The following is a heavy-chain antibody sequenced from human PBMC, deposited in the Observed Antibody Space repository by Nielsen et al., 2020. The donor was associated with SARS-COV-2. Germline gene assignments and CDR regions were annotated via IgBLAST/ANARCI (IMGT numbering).Heavy chain of an antibody. CDR3: ASNHEQQRDYYYYGMDV. D-gene: IGHD6-13*01. CDR1: GYTFTSYA. Sequence: ASVKVSCKASGYTFTSYAMHWVRQAPGQRLEWMGWINAGNGNTKYSQKFQGRVTITRDTSASTAYMELSSLRSEDTAVYYCASNHEQQRDYYYYGMDVWGQGTTVTVSS. V-gene: IGHV1-3*01. J-gene: IGHJ6*02. CDR2: INAGNGNT.